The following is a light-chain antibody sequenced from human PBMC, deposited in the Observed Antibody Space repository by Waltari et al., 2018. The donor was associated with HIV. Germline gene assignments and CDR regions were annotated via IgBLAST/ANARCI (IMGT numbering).Light chain of an antibody. Sequence: QSALTQPRSVSGSPGQSVTISCTGTSSDVGSYNRVSWYQQPPGTAPKLMIYEVNNRPSGVPDRFSGSKSGNTASLTISGLQAEDEADYYCSSYTSSTVVFGGGTKLTVL. CDR3: SSYTSSTVV. J-gene: IGLJ2*01. CDR1: SSDVGSYNR. V-gene: IGLV2-18*02. CDR2: EVN.